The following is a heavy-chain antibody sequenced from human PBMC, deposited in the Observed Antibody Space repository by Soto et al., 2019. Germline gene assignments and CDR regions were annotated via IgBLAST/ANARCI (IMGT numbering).Heavy chain of an antibody. J-gene: IGHJ4*02. V-gene: IGHV3-23*01. Sequence: PGGSLRLSCAASGFTFSSYAMSWVRQAPGKGLEWVSAISGSGGSTYCADSVKGRFTISRDNSKNTLYLQMNSLRAEDTAVYYCAKDRFPKYYYGSGSYQFDYWGQGTLVTVSS. CDR1: GFTFSSYA. CDR3: AKDRFPKYYYGSGSYQFDY. CDR2: ISGSGGST. D-gene: IGHD3-10*01.